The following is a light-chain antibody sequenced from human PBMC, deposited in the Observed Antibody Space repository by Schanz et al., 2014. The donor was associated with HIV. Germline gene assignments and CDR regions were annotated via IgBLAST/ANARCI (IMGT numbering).Light chain of an antibody. CDR1: SPHIGDSY. CDR3: GRWDISVYTYV. V-gene: IGLV1-51*01. CDR2: DNN. Sequence: QSVLTQPPSVSAAPGQKVTISCSGSSPHIGDSYVSWYHHLPGTAPRLLIYDNNERPSGIPDRFSGSKSGTSATLAITGLQTGDEADYYCGRWDISVYTYVFGTGTKLTVL. J-gene: IGLJ1*01.